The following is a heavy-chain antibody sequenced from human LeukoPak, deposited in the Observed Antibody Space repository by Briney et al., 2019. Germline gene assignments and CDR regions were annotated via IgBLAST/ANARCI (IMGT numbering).Heavy chain of an antibody. Sequence: GGSLRLSCAASGFTFSSYGMHWVRQAPGKGLEWVAVMSYDGSNKYYADSVKGRFTISRDNSKNTLYLQMNSLRAEDTAVYYCAKGNYGGNSRIPLSDYWGQGTLVTVSS. CDR2: MSYDGSNK. V-gene: IGHV3-30*18. CDR3: AKGNYGGNSRIPLSDY. CDR1: GFTFSSYG. J-gene: IGHJ4*02. D-gene: IGHD4-23*01.